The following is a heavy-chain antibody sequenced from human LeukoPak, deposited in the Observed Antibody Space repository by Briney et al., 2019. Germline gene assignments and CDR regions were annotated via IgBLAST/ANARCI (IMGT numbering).Heavy chain of an antibody. CDR3: AKDHLGYCSGGSCYSGTPYFQH. J-gene: IGHJ1*01. D-gene: IGHD2-15*01. CDR1: GFTFSSYE. V-gene: IGHV3-30*18. Sequence: GGSLRLSCAASGFTFSSYEMNWVRQAPGKGLEWVAVISYDGSNKYYADSVKGRFTISRDNSKNTLYLQMNSLRAEDTAVYYCAKDHLGYCSGGSCYSGTPYFQHWGQGTLVTVSS. CDR2: ISYDGSNK.